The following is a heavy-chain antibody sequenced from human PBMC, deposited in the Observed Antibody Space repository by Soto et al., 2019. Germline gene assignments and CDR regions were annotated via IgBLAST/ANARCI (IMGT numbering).Heavy chain of an antibody. V-gene: IGHV4-34*01. CDR2: INHSGST. Sequence: QVQLQQWGAGLLKPSETLSLTCAVYGGSFSGYYWSWIRQPPGKGLEWIGEINHSGSTNYNPSLKSRVTISVDTSKNQFSLKLSSVTAADTAVYYCARGRTWSIRWFDPWGQGTLVTVSS. D-gene: IGHD3-3*01. CDR3: ARGRTWSIRWFDP. J-gene: IGHJ5*02. CDR1: GGSFSGYY.